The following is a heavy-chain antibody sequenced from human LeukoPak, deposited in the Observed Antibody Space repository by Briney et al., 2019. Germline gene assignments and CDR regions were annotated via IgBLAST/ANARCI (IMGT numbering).Heavy chain of an antibody. Sequence: SQTLSLTCDISGDSVSSGSAAWNWIRQSPLRGLEWLGRTYYRSKWYNDYAVSVKSRITINPDTSKNQFSLQLNSVTPEDTAVYYCTRGAPVGSSREFDYWGQGTLVTVSS. CDR1: GDSVSSGSAA. D-gene: IGHD5-24*01. J-gene: IGHJ4*02. CDR3: TRGAPVGSSREFDY. CDR2: TYYRSKWYN. V-gene: IGHV6-1*01.